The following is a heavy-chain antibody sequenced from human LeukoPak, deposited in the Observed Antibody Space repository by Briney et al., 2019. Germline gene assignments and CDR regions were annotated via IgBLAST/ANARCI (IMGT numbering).Heavy chain of an antibody. Sequence: PSETLSLTCAVYGGSFSGYYWSWIRQPPGKGLEWIGYIYYSGSTNYNPSLKSRVTISVDTSKNQFSLKLSSVTAADTAVYYCARVKKSVGSSGWYWFDPWGQGTLVTVSS. CDR3: ARVKKSVGSSGWYWFDP. CDR2: IYYSGST. CDR1: GGSFSGYY. J-gene: IGHJ5*02. V-gene: IGHV4-59*01. D-gene: IGHD6-19*01.